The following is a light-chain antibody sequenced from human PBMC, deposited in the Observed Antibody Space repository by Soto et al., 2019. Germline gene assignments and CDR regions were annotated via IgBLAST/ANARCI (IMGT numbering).Light chain of an antibody. J-gene: IGLJ2*01. Sequence: QPVLTQPASVSGSPGQSITISCTGTSSDVGGTNYVSWYQQHPGKAPKLMIYEVSNRPSGVSSRFSGSKSANTASLTISGLQAEDEANYYCSSYTTTSTPILFGGGTQLTVL. CDR1: SSDVGGTNY. CDR3: SSYTTTSTPIL. V-gene: IGLV2-14*01. CDR2: EVS.